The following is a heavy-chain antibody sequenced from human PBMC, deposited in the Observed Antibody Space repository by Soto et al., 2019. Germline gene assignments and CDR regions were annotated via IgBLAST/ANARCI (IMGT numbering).Heavy chain of an antibody. CDR2: FVVGSGHT. V-gene: IGHV1-58*02. CDR1: GFTFTSSA. J-gene: IGHJ6*02. D-gene: IGHD2-2*01. Sequence: QMQLVQSGPEVKKPGTSVKVSCKTSGFTFTSSAMQWVRQARGQRLEWIGWFVVGSGHTNYAQKFQERVTITRDMSTSTAFMELSSLRSEDTAMYYCAAASSTAGGYYGMDVWGQGTTVTVSS. CDR3: AAASSTAGGYYGMDV.